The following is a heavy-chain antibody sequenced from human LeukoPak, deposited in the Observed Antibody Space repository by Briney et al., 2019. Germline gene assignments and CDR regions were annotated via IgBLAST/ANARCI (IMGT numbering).Heavy chain of an antibody. J-gene: IGHJ4*02. CDR3: ARIAYLSGSYSTDY. D-gene: IGHD1-26*01. CDR2: ISSSSSYI. CDR1: GFTFSSYI. V-gene: IGHV3-21*01. Sequence: GGSLRLSCAASGFTFSSYIMNWVRQAPGKGLEWVSSISSSSSYIYYADSVKGRFTISRDNAKNSLYLQMNSLRAEDTAVYYCARIAYLSGSYSTDYWGQGTLVTVSS.